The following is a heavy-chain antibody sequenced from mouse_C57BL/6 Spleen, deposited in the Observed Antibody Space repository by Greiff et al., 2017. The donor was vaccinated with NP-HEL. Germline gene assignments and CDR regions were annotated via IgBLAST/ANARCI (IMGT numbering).Heavy chain of an antibody. CDR1: GYTFTSYG. V-gene: IGHV1-81*01. CDR3: ARAGIIGSGSSYERGAMDY. Sequence: VQLQQSGAELARPGASVKLSCKASGYTFTSYGISWVKQRTGQGLEWIGEIYPRSGNTYYNEKFKGKATLTADKSSSTAYMELRSLTSEDSAVYFCARAGIIGSGSSYERGAMDYWGQGTSVTVSS. D-gene: IGHD1-1*01. J-gene: IGHJ4*01. CDR2: IYPRSGNT.